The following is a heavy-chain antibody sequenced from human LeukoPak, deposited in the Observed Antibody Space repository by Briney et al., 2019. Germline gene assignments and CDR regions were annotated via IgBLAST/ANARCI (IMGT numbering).Heavy chain of an antibody. Sequence: GGSLRLSCAVSGLAVSSSYMSWVRQAPGKGLEWVSVIYSGGSTYYADSVKGRFTISRDNSKNTLYLQMNSLRAEDTAVYYCASYYYDSSGQYFDYWGQGTLVTVSS. J-gene: IGHJ4*02. CDR3: ASYYYDSSGQYFDY. V-gene: IGHV3-53*01. CDR2: IYSGGST. CDR1: GLAVSSSY. D-gene: IGHD3-22*01.